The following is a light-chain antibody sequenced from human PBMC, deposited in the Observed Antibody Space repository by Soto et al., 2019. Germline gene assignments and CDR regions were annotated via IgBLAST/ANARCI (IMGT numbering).Light chain of an antibody. Sequence: QSALTQPPSVSGSPGQSVTISCTGTSSDVGGYNRVSWYQQPPGKAPKLLIYDVSNRPSGGSTRFSGSKSGNTASLTISGLQAEDEADDYCTSYATGSAYVFGPGTKLTVL. J-gene: IGLJ1*01. V-gene: IGLV2-18*02. CDR3: TSYATGSAYV. CDR1: SSDVGGYNR. CDR2: DVS.